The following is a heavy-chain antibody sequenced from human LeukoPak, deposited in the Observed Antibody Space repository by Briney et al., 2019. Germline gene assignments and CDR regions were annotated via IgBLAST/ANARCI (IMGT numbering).Heavy chain of an antibody. D-gene: IGHD3-3*01. CDR2: INPNSGGT. V-gene: IGHV1-2*02. Sequence: DSVKVSCKASGYTFTGYYMHWVRQAPGQGLEWMGWINPNSGGTNYAQKFQGRVTMTRDTSISTAYMELSRLRSDDTAVYYCARGLEIFGVVTSTWGQGTLVTVSS. CDR1: GYTFTGYY. CDR3: ARGLEIFGVVTST. J-gene: IGHJ5*02.